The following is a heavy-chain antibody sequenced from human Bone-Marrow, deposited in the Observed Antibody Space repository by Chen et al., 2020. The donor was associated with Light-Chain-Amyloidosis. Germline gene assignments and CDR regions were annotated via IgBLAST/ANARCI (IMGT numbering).Heavy chain of an antibody. CDR2: IKQDGSEK. CDR3: VRDPWWLRLEF. V-gene: IGHV3-7*01. CDR1: GFTLSSYW. D-gene: IGHD5-12*01. Sequence: EVQLVESGGGLVQPGGSIRLSCAASGFTLSSYWMSWVRQAPGKGLELVANIKQDGSEKYYVDSVKGRFTVSRDNAENSLYLQMDSLRAEDTAVYYCVRDPWWLRLEFWGQGTLVTVSS. J-gene: IGHJ4*02.